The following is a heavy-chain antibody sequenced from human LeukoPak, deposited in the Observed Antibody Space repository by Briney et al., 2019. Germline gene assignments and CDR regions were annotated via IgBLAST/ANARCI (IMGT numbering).Heavy chain of an antibody. V-gene: IGHV1-2*02. CDR1: GYTFTGYY. D-gene: IGHD2-2*01. Sequence: ASVKVSCKASGYTFTGYYMHWVRQAPGQGLEWMGWINPNSGGTNYAQKFQGRVTMTRDTSISTAYMELSRLRSGDTAVYYCAREGGYCSSTSCYAEFDYWGQGTLVTVSS. J-gene: IGHJ4*02. CDR2: INPNSGGT. CDR3: AREGGYCSSTSCYAEFDY.